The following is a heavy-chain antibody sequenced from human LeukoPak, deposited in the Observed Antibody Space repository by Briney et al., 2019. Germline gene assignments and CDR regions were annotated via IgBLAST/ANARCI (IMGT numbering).Heavy chain of an antibody. Sequence: GGSLRLSCAASGFTVSSNYMSWVRQAPGKGLEWVSVIYSGGSTYYADSVKGRFTISRDNSKNTLYLQMNSLRAEDTAVYYCARVYSSSWYREGAFDIWGRGTMVTVSS. CDR3: ARVYSSSWYREGAFDI. D-gene: IGHD6-13*01. CDR1: GFTVSSNY. J-gene: IGHJ3*02. V-gene: IGHV3-66*01. CDR2: IYSGGST.